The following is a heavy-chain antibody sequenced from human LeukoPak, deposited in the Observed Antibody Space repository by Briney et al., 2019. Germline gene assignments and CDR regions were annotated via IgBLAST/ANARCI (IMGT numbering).Heavy chain of an antibody. CDR1: RFSFSSYS. Sequence: GGSLRLSCAASRFSFSSYSMNWVRQAPGKELEWVSSITSSSSFIYYADSVKGRFTISRDNARNSLYLQMNSLRAEDTAVYYCARGAGGYDWNDAFDIWGQGTMVTVSS. CDR3: ARGAGGYDWNDAFDI. V-gene: IGHV3-21*01. CDR2: ITSSSSFI. D-gene: IGHD5-12*01. J-gene: IGHJ3*02.